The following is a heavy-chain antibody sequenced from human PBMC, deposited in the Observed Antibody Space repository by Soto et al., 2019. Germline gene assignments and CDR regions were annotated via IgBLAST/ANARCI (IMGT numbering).Heavy chain of an antibody. CDR2: IVVGSGNT. Sequence: GASVKVSCKASGFTFTSSAMQWVRQARGQRLEWIGWIVVGSGNTNYAQKFQERVTITRDMSTSTAYMELSSLRSEDTAVYYCAAVVAASNWFDPWGQGTLVTVSS. CDR3: AAVVAASNWFDP. CDR1: GFTFTSSA. D-gene: IGHD2-15*01. J-gene: IGHJ5*02. V-gene: IGHV1-58*02.